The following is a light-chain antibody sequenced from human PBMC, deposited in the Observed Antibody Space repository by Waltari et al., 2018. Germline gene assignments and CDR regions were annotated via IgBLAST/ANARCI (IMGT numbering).Light chain of an antibody. Sequence: QSALTQPASVSGSPGQSISISCTGTSSDVGNYNLFPCNQQRPGKAPNLMIYEGTKRPAGVDDRFSGSKSGNTASMTIAGLQAEEEADYYCCSYAGSSTVFGGGTKLTVL. CDR1: SSDVGNYNL. J-gene: IGLJ2*01. V-gene: IGLV2-23*01. CDR2: EGT. CDR3: CSYAGSSTV.